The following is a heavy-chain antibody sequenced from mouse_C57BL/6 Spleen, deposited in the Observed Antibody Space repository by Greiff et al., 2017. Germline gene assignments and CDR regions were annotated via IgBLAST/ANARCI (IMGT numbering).Heavy chain of an antibody. CDR2: INRDGGST. CDR1: EYEFPSHD. J-gene: IGHJ4*01. D-gene: IGHD3-2*02. V-gene: IGHV5-2*01. CDR3: ARHSSGNGAMDD. Sequence: EVQLQESGGGLVQPGESLKLSCESTEYEFPSHDMSWVRKTPEKRLELVAAINRDGGSTYYPDTMGRRFIISRDNTKTTLYLQMSSLRSEDTALYYWARHSSGNGAMDDWGQGTSVTVSS.